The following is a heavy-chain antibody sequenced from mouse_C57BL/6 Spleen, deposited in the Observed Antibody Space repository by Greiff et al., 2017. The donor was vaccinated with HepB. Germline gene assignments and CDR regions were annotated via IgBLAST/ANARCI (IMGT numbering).Heavy chain of an antibody. CDR3: ARRASHY. J-gene: IGHJ3*01. CDR1: GYTFTSYG. Sequence: QVQLKESGAELARPGASVKLSCKASGYTFTSYGISWVKQRTGQGLEWIGEIYPRSGNTYYNEKFKGKATLTADKSSSTAYMELRSLTSEDSAVYFCARRASHYWGQGTLVTVSA. V-gene: IGHV1-81*01. CDR2: IYPRSGNT. D-gene: IGHD3-1*01.